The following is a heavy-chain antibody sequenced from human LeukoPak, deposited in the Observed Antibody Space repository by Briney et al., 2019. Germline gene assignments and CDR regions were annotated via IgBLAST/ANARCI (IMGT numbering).Heavy chain of an antibody. CDR3: AREQVVPAALGAFDI. CDR2: IYYSGST. J-gene: IGHJ3*02. D-gene: IGHD2-2*01. V-gene: IGHV4-31*03. Sequence: SETLSFTCTVSGGSISSGGYYWSWIRQHPGKGLEWIGYIYYSGSTYYNPSLKSRVIISVDTSKNQFSLKLSSVTAADTAVYYCAREQVVPAALGAFDIWGQGTMVTVSS. CDR1: GGSISSGGYY.